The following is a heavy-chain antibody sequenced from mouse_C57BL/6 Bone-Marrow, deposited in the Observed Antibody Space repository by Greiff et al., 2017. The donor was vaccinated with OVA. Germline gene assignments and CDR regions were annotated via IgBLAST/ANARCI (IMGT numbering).Heavy chain of an antibody. V-gene: IGHV1-9*01. CDR2: ILTGSGST. CDR3: ARGRIYGSSLYAMDY. Sequence: QVQLQQSGAELMKPGASVKLSCKATGYTFTGYWIEWVKQRPGHGLEWIGEILTGSGSTNYNEKFKGKATFTADTSSNTAYMQLSSLTTEDSAIYYCARGRIYGSSLYAMDYWGQGTSVTVSS. D-gene: IGHD1-1*01. J-gene: IGHJ4*01. CDR1: GYTFTGYW.